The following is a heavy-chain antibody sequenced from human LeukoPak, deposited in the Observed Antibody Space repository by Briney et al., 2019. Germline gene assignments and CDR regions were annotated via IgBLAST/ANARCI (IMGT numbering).Heavy chain of an antibody. CDR2: LHNDETEI. CDR1: GFTFSNAW. V-gene: IGHV3-30*02. D-gene: IGHD1-14*01. Sequence: GGSLRLSCAASGFTFSNAWMSWVRQAPGKGLEWVAFLHNDETEIYYADSVKGRFTISRDNSKNTLYLQMSSLRDEDTAVYYCVKDTGRGDFWGQGTQVTVSS. J-gene: IGHJ4*02. CDR3: VKDTGRGDF.